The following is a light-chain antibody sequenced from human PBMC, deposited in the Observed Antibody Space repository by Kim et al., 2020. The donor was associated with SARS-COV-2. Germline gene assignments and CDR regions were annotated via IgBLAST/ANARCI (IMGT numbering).Light chain of an antibody. CDR3: QQSYTTPRT. Sequence: GDRVTITCRASQSITTSLNWYQQRPGKAPKVLISGASSLQSGVPLRFSGSGSGTEFILTISSLQPEDFATYYCQQSYTTPRTFGQGTKVDIK. CDR1: QSITTS. J-gene: IGKJ1*01. CDR2: GAS. V-gene: IGKV1-39*01.